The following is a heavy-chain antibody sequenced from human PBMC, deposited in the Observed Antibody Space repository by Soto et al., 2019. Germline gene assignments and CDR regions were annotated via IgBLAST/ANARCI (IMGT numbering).Heavy chain of an antibody. CDR2: IYYTGST. J-gene: IGHJ4*02. CDR1: GGSISSSSYF. D-gene: IGHD5-18*01. V-gene: IGHV4-39*01. CDR3: ASRADTSWVPKAAFDY. Sequence: QLQLQESGPGLVKPSETLSLTCTVSGGSISSSSYFWGWIRQSPGKGLEWIGNIYYTGSTHYNPSLKSRVTTSLDTSKTQFSLKLTSVTAADTSVYYCASRADTSWVPKAAFDYWGQGSLVTVSS.